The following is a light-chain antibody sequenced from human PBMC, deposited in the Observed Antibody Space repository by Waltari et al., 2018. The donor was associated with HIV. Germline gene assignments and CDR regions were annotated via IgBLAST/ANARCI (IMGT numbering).Light chain of an antibody. Sequence: SYVLTQPPSVSVAPGQTARITCGGNNIGSKSVHWYQQKPGQAPVLVVYDDSGRPSGSPEGFSGSNSGNTATLTISRVEAGDEADYYCQVWDSSSDHRVFGGGTKLTVL. CDR3: QVWDSSSDHRV. CDR1: NIGSKS. J-gene: IGLJ3*02. V-gene: IGLV3-21*02. CDR2: DDS.